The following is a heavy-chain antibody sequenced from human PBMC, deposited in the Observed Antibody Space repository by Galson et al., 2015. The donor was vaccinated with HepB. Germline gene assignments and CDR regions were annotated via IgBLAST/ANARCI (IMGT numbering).Heavy chain of an antibody. Sequence: SLRLSCAASGFTVSSNYMSWVRQAPGKGLEWVSVIYSGGSTYYADSVKGRFTISRDNSKNTLYLQMNSLRAEDTAVYYCALRRGQLYYYGSGSTADFDYWGQGTLVTVSS. CDR1: GFTVSSNY. V-gene: IGHV3-66*01. CDR3: ALRRGQLYYYGSGSTADFDY. J-gene: IGHJ4*02. D-gene: IGHD3-10*01. CDR2: IYSGGST.